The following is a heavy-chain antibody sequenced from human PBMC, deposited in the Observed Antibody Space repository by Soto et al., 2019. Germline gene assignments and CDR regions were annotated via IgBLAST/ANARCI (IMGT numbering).Heavy chain of an antibody. V-gene: IGHV4-59*01. CDR3: ARGAYDSSGYYGYYFDY. CDR1: GGSISSYY. J-gene: IGHJ4*02. CDR2: IYYSGST. D-gene: IGHD3-22*01. Sequence: SETLSLTCTVSGGSISSYYWSWIRQPPGKGLEWIGYIYYSGSTNYNPSLKSRVTISVDTSKNQFSLKLSSVTAADTAVYYCARGAYDSSGYYGYYFDYWGKGTLVTVSS.